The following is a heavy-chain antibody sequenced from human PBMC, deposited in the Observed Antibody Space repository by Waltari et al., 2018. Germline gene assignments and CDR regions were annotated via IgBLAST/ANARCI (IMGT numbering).Heavy chain of an antibody. Sequence: QVQLQESGPGLVKPSETLSLTCTVSGGSISSHYWSWIRQPPGKGLEWIGYIYYSGSTNYNPSLKSRVTISVDTSKNQFSLKLSSVTAADTAVYYCARGSDLTNYRSYYYYYMDVWGKGTTVTVSS. CDR1: GGSISSHY. CDR2: IYYSGST. V-gene: IGHV4-59*11. D-gene: IGHD3-10*01. J-gene: IGHJ6*03. CDR3: ARGSDLTNYRSYYYYYMDV.